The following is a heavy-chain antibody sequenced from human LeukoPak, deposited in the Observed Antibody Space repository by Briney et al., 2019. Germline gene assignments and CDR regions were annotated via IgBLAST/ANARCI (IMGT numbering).Heavy chain of an antibody. V-gene: IGHV4-4*07. D-gene: IGHD6-13*01. Sequence: SETLSLTCTVSGGSISSYYWSWIRQPAGKGLEWIGRIYTSGSTNYNPSLKSRGTMSVDTSKNQFSLKLSSVTAADTAVYYCARDFSGYSSSWYGEHFDYWGQGTLVTVSS. CDR1: GGSISSYY. CDR3: ARDFSGYSSSWYGEHFDY. CDR2: IYTSGST. J-gene: IGHJ4*02.